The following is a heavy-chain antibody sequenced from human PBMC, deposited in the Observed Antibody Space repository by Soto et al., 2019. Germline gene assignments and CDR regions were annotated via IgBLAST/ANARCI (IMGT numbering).Heavy chain of an antibody. CDR3: ARRGTYQWGHFDY. D-gene: IGHD2-8*01. V-gene: IGHV3-23*01. Sequence: EVQLLESGGGLVQPGGSMRLSCAASGFIFRNQAMCWVRQGRGKGLEFVSCISGSGDEIFFLDSVKGRFAISRDNSENTLFLQISSLRAEDTAVYYCARRGTYQWGHFDYWGPGVQVTVSS. CDR1: GFIFRNQA. J-gene: IGHJ4*02. CDR2: ISGSGDEI.